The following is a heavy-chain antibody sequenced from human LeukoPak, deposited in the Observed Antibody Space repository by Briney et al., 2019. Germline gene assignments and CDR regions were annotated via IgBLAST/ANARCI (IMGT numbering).Heavy chain of an antibody. CDR1: GFTFSSYA. CDR3: ARDLEQWLVLSEHFDY. Sequence: GGSLRLSCAASGFTFSSYAMHWVRQAPGKGLEWVAVISYDGSNKYYADSVKGRFTISRDNSKNTLYLQMDSLRAEDTAVYYCARDLEQWLVLSEHFDYWGQGTLVTVSS. J-gene: IGHJ4*02. CDR2: ISYDGSNK. V-gene: IGHV3-30-3*01. D-gene: IGHD6-19*01.